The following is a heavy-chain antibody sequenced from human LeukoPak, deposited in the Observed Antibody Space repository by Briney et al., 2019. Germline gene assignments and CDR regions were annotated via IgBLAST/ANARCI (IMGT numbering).Heavy chain of an antibody. CDR2: ISHIGST. CDR3: ARGYRASPRHFATVTIYFDY. Sequence: SETLSLTCTVSGGSTSSGDYSWCWIRQTPGKGLEWIGYISHIGSTYYNPSLKGRVAMSIDTSKNQFSLKLSSVTAADTAVYYCARGYRASPRHFATVTIYFDYWGQGTLVTVSS. V-gene: IGHV4-30-4*01. D-gene: IGHD4-17*01. CDR1: GGSTSSGDYS. J-gene: IGHJ4*02.